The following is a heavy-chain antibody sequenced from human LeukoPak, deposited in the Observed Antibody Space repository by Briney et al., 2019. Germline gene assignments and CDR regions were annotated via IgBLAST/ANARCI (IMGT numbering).Heavy chain of an antibody. CDR2: IRYDGSNK. CDR1: GFTFSSHG. Sequence: PGGSLRLSCAASGFTFSSHGMHWVRQAPGKGLEWVAFIRYDGSNKYYADSVKGRFTISRDNSKNTQYLQMNSLRTEDTALYYCAKGDWYYYDSGGYPDYWGQGTLVTVSS. CDR3: AKGDWYYYDSGGYPDY. D-gene: IGHD3-22*01. J-gene: IGHJ4*02. V-gene: IGHV3-30*02.